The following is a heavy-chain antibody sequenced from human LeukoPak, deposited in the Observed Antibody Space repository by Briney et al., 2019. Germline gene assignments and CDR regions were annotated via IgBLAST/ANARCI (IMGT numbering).Heavy chain of an antibody. CDR1: GFTFSSYA. V-gene: IGHV3-23*01. CDR3: AKDHLNWNAEKIDY. D-gene: IGHD1-1*01. CDR2: ISAGGGST. Sequence: GGSLRLSCAASGFTFSSYAMSWVRQAPGKGLEWVSAISAGGGSTYYADSVKGRFTISRDNSKNTLYLQMNSLRAEDTAVYYCAKDHLNWNAEKIDYWGQGTLVTVSS. J-gene: IGHJ4*02.